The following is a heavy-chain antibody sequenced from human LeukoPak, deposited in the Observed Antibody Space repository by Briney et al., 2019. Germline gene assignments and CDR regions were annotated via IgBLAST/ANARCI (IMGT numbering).Heavy chain of an antibody. CDR1: GGSISSYY. Sequence: ASETLSLTCTVSGGSISSYYWSWIRQPPGKGLEWIGYIYYSGSTNYNPSLKSRVTISVDTSKNQFSLKLSSVTAADTAVYYCARSGVIRSVDVWGQGTTVTVSS. V-gene: IGHV4-59*01. CDR2: IYYSGST. J-gene: IGHJ6*02. CDR3: ARSGVIRSVDV. D-gene: IGHD3-10*01.